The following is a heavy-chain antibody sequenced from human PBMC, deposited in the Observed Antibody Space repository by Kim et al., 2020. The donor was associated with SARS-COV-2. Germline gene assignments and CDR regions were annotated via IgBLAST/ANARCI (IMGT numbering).Heavy chain of an antibody. CDR1: GYTFTSYA. CDR2: INTNTGNP. J-gene: IGHJ4*02. V-gene: IGHV7-4-1*02. D-gene: IGHD3-9*01. CDR3: AREENYDILTVTDY. Sequence: ASVKVSCKASGYTFTSYAMNWVRQAPGKGLEWMGWINTNTGNPTYAQGFTGRFVFSLDTSVSTAYLQISSLKAEDTVVYYCAREENYDILTVTDYWGQGTLVTVSS.